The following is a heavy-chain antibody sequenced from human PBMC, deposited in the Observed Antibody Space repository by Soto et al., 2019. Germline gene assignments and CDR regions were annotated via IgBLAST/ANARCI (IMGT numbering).Heavy chain of an antibody. J-gene: IGHJ4*02. Sequence: QVRLLQSGAEVKKSGASVKVSCKASGYTFNAYYIHWMRQAPGQGLEWMGWTNPDTGGTDYAQKLQGWVTMTRDTSITTAYMELASLKIDDTAVYYCARAIARDGSSWYRRGYDSWGQGTLVTVS. CDR1: GYTFNAYY. CDR3: ARAIARDGSSWYRRGYDS. CDR2: TNPDTGGT. V-gene: IGHV1-2*04. D-gene: IGHD6-13*01.